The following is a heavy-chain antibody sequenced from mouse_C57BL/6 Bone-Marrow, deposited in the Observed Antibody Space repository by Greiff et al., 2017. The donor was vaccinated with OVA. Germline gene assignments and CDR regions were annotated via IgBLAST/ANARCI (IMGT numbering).Heavy chain of an antibody. CDR2: ISSGSSTI. J-gene: IGHJ2*01. Sequence: EVQVVESGGGLVKPGGSLKLSCAASGFTFSDYGMHWVRQAPEKGLEWVAYISSGSSTIYYADTVKGRFTISRDNAKNTLFLQMTSLRSEDTAMYYCARGITTVVDFDYWGQGTTRTVSS. CDR1: GFTFSDYG. CDR3: ARGITTVVDFDY. D-gene: IGHD1-1*01. V-gene: IGHV5-17*01.